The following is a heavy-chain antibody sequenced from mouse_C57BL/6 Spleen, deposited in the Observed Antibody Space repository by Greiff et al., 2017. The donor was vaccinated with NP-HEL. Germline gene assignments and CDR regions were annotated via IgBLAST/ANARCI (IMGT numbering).Heavy chain of an antibody. CDR2: INPGSGGT. J-gene: IGHJ1*03. CDR3: ARSYYGSSIYWYFDV. Sequence: QVQLQQSGAELVRPGTSVKVSCKASGYAFTNYLIEWVKQRPGQGLEWIGVINPGSGGTNYNEKFKGKATLTADKSSSTAYMQLSSLTSEDSAVYFCARSYYGSSIYWYFDVWGTGTTVTVSS. V-gene: IGHV1-54*01. CDR1: GYAFTNYL. D-gene: IGHD1-1*01.